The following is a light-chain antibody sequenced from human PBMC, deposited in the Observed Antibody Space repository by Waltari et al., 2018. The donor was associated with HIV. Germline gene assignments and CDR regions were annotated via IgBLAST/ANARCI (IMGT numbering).Light chain of an antibody. J-gene: IGKJ2*01. V-gene: IGKV3-15*01. CDR1: QRVSTN. CDR3: QQYNNWPPNT. Sequence: VMTQSPATLSVSPGERATLYCRASQRVSTNLAWYQQNPGQAPRLLIYGASTRATGLPARFSGSGSGTEFTLTISSLQSEDFAVYFCQQYNNWPPNTFGQGTKVEIK. CDR2: GAS.